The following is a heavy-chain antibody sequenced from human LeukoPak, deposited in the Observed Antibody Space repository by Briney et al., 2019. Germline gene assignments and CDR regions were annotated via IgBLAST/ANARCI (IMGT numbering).Heavy chain of an antibody. D-gene: IGHD4-17*01. CDR1: GGSISSGGYS. CDR3: ARDRVGGDYGLYFDL. J-gene: IGHJ2*01. Sequence: PSQTLSLTCAVSGGSISSGGYSWSWIRQPPGKGLEWIEYIYHSGSTYYNPSLKSRVTISVDRSKNQFSLKLSSVTAADTAVYYCARDRVGGDYGLYFDLWGRGTLVTVSS. V-gene: IGHV4-30-2*01. CDR2: IYHSGST.